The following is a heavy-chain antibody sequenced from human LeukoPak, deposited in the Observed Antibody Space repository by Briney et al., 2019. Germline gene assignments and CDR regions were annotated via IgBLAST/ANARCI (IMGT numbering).Heavy chain of an antibody. D-gene: IGHD6-13*01. J-gene: IGHJ4*02. CDR1: GFTFSGYW. CDR2: IKQDGSEK. CDR3: ARDAFSSWYLDY. Sequence: PGGSLRLSCAASGFTFSGYWMSWVRQAPGKGLEWVANIKQDGSEKYYVDSVKGRFTISRDNAKNSLYLQMNSLRAEDTAVYYCARDAFSSWYLDYWGQGTLVTVSS. V-gene: IGHV3-7*03.